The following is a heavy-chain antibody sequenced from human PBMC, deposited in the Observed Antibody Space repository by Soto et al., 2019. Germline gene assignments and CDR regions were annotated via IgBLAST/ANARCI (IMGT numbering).Heavy chain of an antibody. Sequence: QVQLVQSGAEVKKPGASVKVSCKASGYTFTSYGISWVRQAPGQGFEWMGWISAYNGNTNNAQKLQGRVTMTTDTATRKAYMVLRSLRSDDTAVYYCARYEGWFDPWGQGTLVTVSS. CDR2: ISAYNGNT. V-gene: IGHV1-18*01. CDR3: ARYEGWFDP. D-gene: IGHD3-3*01. CDR1: GYTFTSYG. J-gene: IGHJ5*02.